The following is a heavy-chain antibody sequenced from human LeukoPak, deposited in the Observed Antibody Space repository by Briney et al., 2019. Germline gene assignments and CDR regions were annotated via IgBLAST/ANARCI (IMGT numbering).Heavy chain of an antibody. CDR3: AKEFVEFVGATGVFDY. V-gene: IGHV3-30*18. CDR2: ISYDGSNK. Sequence: GGSLRLSCAASGFTSSSYGMHWVRQVPGKGLEWVAVISYDGSNKYYADSVKGRFTISRDNSKNTLYLQMNSLRAEDTAVYYCAKEFVEFVGATGVFDYWGQGTLVTVSS. J-gene: IGHJ4*02. CDR1: GFTSSSYG. D-gene: IGHD1-26*01.